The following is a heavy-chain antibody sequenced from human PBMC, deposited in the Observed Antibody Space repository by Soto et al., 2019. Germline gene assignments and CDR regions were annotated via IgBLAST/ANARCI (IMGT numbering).Heavy chain of an antibody. CDR3: ARTAKKLLLSWFDP. V-gene: IGHV4-59*08. CDR2: IYYSGST. CDR1: GGSISSYY. Sequence: QVPLQESGPGLVKPSETLSLTCTVSGGSISSYYWSWIRQPPGKGLEWIGYIYYSGSTNYNPSLKSRVTISVDTSKNQFSLKLSSVTAADTAVYYCARTAKKLLLSWFDPWGQGTLVTVSS. D-gene: IGHD2-2*01. J-gene: IGHJ5*02.